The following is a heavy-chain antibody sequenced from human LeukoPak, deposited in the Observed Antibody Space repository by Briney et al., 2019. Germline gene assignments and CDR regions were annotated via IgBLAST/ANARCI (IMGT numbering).Heavy chain of an antibody. CDR2: IDASGSDT. CDR3: ADYRKPQGLDY. D-gene: IGHD1-14*01. J-gene: IGHJ4*02. CDR1: EFPFSVYA. V-gene: IGHV3-23*01. Sequence: GGSLRLSCEVSEFPFSVYAMAWVRQAPGQGLEWVSAIDASGSDTYYTDSVKGRFTISRDNSRNTVYLQMNSLRVEDTAVYYCADYRKPQGLDYWGQGTLVTVSS.